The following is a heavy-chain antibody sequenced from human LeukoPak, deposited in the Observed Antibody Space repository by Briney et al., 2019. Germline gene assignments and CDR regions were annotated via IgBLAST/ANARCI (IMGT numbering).Heavy chain of an antibody. CDR2: ISYDENNK. CDR3: ARSQWSDY. D-gene: IGHD2-8*01. Sequence: GRSLRLSCAASGFTFGNYAMCWVRQAPGKGLEWVAVISYDENNKYYTDSVKGRFTISRDNSKNTLYLQMNSLRAEDTAVYYCARSQWSDYWGQGTLVTVSS. CDR1: GFTFGNYA. V-gene: IGHV3-30-3*01. J-gene: IGHJ4*02.